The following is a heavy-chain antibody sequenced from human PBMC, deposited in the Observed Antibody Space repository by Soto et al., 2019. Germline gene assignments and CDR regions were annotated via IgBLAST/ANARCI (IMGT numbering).Heavy chain of an antibody. CDR3: AKENGACYWCGDS. CDR1: GSTFATYS. Sequence: EVQLLQSGGGAVQPGGSLRLSCVGSGSTFATYSMSWVRQAPGNGLEWVAATSAGGVSTYYADSVEGRFTISRDSSQNTVFLQMDSLRAEDTAIYYCAKENGACYWCGDSWGQVTLVTVSS. V-gene: IGHV3-23*01. CDR2: TSAGGVST. D-gene: IGHD2-21*02. J-gene: IGHJ5*01.